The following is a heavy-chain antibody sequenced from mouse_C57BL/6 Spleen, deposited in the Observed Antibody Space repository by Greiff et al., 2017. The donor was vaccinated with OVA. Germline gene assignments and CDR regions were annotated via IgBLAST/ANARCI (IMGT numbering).Heavy chain of an antibody. CDR2: IYIENGYT. CDR1: GYTFTGYG. V-gene: IGHV1-58*01. D-gene: IGHD2-3*01. CDR3: ASPIYDGEWFAY. Sequence: VQLQQSGAELVRPGASVKMSCKTSGYTFTGYGINWVKQRPGQGLEWIGYIYIENGYTGYNEKFKGKATLTADTSSSTAYMQLSSLTSEDSAIYFGASPIYDGEWFAYWGQGILVTAAA. J-gene: IGHJ3*01.